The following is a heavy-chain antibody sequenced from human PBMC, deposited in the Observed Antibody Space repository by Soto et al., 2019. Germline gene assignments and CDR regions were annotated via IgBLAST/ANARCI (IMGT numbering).Heavy chain of an antibody. J-gene: IGHJ4*02. V-gene: IGHV3-21*01. CDR2: ISSGSSNI. CDR3: ASATVVTATFDF. CDR1: GFAFRSYN. D-gene: IGHD2-21*02. Sequence: GGSLRLSCAASGFAFRSYNMNWVRQAPGKGLEWVASISSGSSNIYYADSVKGRFTISRDNAKNSLYLQMDSLRAEDSAVYYCASATVVTATFDFWGQGTLVTVSS.